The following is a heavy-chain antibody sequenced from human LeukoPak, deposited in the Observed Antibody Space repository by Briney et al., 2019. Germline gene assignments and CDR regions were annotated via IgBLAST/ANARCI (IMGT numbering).Heavy chain of an antibody. J-gene: IGHJ4*02. CDR2: IRYDGSNK. D-gene: IGHD2-15*01. CDR1: GFTFSSYG. Sequence: GGSLRLSCAASGFTFSSYGMHWVRQAPGKGLEWVAFIRYDGSNKYYADSVKGRFTISRDNSKNTLYLQMNSLRAEDTAVYYCAKGDGGSCYSHGPSFDYWGQGTLVTVSS. V-gene: IGHV3-30*02. CDR3: AKGDGGSCYSHGPSFDY.